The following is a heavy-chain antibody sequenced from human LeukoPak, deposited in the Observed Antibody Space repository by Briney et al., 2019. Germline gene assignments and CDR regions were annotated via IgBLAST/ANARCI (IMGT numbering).Heavy chain of an antibody. CDR2: ISSYNGNT. Sequence: ASVKVSCKASGYTFTSYGISWVRQAPGQGLEWMGWISSYNGNTNYAQKLQGRVTMSTDTSTGTAYMELRSLRSDDTAVYYCARNTINWFDPWGQGVLVTVSS. J-gene: IGHJ5*02. D-gene: IGHD5-24*01. CDR1: GYTFTSYG. V-gene: IGHV1-18*01. CDR3: ARNTINWFDP.